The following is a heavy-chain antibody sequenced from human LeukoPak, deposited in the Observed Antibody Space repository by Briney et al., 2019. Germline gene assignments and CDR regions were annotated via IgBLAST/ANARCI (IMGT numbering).Heavy chain of an antibody. CDR1: GYTFTSYY. Sequence: GASVKVSCKASGYTFTSYYMHWVRQAPGQGLEWMGIINPNSGGTNYAQKFQGRVTMTRDTSISTAYMELSRLRSDDTAVYYCARGSKRRDGYNRFFDYWGQGTLVTVSS. J-gene: IGHJ4*02. D-gene: IGHD5-24*01. V-gene: IGHV1-2*02. CDR2: INPNSGGT. CDR3: ARGSKRRDGYNRFFDY.